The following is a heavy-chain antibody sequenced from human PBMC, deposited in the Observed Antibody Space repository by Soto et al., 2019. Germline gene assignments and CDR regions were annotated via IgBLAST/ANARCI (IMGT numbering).Heavy chain of an antibody. J-gene: IGHJ5*02. Sequence: GGSLRLSCAASGFTFSSYEMNWVRQAPGKGLEWVSYISSSGSTIYYADSVKGRFTISRDNAKNSLYLQMNSLRAEDTAVYYCARDRRSSWSDNWFAPWGQETLVPVSS. D-gene: IGHD6-13*01. V-gene: IGHV3-48*03. CDR2: ISSSGSTI. CDR3: ARDRRSSWSDNWFAP. CDR1: GFTFSSYE.